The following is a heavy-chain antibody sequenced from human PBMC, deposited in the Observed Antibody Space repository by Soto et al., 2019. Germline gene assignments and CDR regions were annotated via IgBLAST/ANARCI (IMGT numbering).Heavy chain of an antibody. D-gene: IGHD5-18*01. V-gene: IGHV3-49*04. CDR2: IRSKAYGGTT. J-gene: IGHJ4*02. Sequence: RLSCTASGFTFGDYAMSWVRQAPGKGLEWVGFIRSKAYGGTTEYAASVKGRFTISRDDSKSIAYLQMNSLKTEDTAVYYCTREGYSYGYVYLDYWGQGTLVTVSS. CDR1: GFTFGDYA. CDR3: TREGYSYGYVYLDY.